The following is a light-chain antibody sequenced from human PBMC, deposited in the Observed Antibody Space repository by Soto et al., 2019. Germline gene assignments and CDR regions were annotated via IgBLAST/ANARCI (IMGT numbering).Light chain of an antibody. CDR3: QQSYKTPLT. J-gene: IGKJ4*01. V-gene: IGKV1-39*01. Sequence: DIQMTQSPASLSASVGDRVTITCRASQSIANFLNWYQQKPGKAPKLVIYGTSTLQSGVPSRFSGSGSGTDFTLTISSLQPEDFATYYCQQSYKTPLTFGGGTKVDIK. CDR1: QSIANF. CDR2: GTS.